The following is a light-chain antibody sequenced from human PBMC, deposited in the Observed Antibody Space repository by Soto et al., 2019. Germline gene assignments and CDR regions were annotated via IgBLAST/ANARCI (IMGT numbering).Light chain of an antibody. CDR2: DVN. CDR3: RSYTISSTVV. CDR1: SRDVGAYNY. J-gene: IGLJ2*01. Sequence: QSALTQPASVSGSPGQSITISCTGTSRDVGAYNYVSWYQQYPGRAPKLIIYDVNNRPSGDSNRFSGSKSGNMASLTISGLQAEDEADYYCRSYTISSTVVFGGGTKLTVL. V-gene: IGLV2-14*03.